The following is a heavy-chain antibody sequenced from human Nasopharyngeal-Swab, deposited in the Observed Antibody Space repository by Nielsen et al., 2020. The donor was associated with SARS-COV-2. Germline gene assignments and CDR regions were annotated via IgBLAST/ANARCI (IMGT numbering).Heavy chain of an antibody. CDR1: GGSFSGYY. Sequence: SETLSLTCAVYGGSFSGYYWSWIRQPPGKGLEWIGEINHSGSTNYNPSLKSRVTISVDTSKNQFSLKLSSVTAADTAVYYCARGEDSSSSTHSIRYYCYGMDVWGQGTTVTVSS. CDR2: INHSGST. J-gene: IGHJ6*02. CDR3: ARGEDSSSSTHSIRYYCYGMDV. D-gene: IGHD6-6*01. V-gene: IGHV4-34*01.